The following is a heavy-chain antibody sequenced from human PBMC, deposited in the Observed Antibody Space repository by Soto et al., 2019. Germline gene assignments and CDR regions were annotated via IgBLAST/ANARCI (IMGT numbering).Heavy chain of an antibody. D-gene: IGHD2-2*01. V-gene: IGHV3-30-3*01. CDR1: EFTFSSYA. Sequence: GGSLRLSCAASEFTFSSYAMHWVRQAPGKGLEWVAVISYDGSNKYYADSVKGRFTISRDNSKNTLYLQMNSLRAEDTAVYYCARDLGYCSSTSCRGALVYYGMDVWGQGTTLTVSS. J-gene: IGHJ6*02. CDR3: ARDLGYCSSTSCRGALVYYGMDV. CDR2: ISYDGSNK.